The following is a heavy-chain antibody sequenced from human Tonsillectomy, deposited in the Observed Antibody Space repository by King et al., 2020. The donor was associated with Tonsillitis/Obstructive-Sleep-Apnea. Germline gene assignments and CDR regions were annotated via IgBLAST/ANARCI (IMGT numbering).Heavy chain of an antibody. J-gene: IGHJ3*01. Sequence: VQLVESGGGLVQPGGSLRLSCAASGFTFSSYSMNWVRQAPGKGLEWVSYITAGSSITRYYADSAKGRFTISKDNAKNSLYLQMNSLRDEDTAVYYCVRDTIFAFDVWGQGTMVTVSS. V-gene: IGHV3-48*02. CDR1: GFTFSSYS. CDR3: VRDTIFAFDV. D-gene: IGHD3-9*01. CDR2: ITAGSSITR.